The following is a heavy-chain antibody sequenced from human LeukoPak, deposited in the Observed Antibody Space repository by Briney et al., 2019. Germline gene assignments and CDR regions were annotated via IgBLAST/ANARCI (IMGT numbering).Heavy chain of an antibody. Sequence: GGSLRLSCAVSGFPFSTFWMSWVRQAPGKGLELVANTNRDGREKYYVDSVRGRFTISRDNAKNSMYLHMNSLRAEDTAVYYCARLLSYYYDTSNSYFDYWGQGTLVTVSS. CDR1: GFPFSTFW. CDR2: TNRDGREK. J-gene: IGHJ4*02. CDR3: ARLLSYYYDTSNSYFDY. V-gene: IGHV3-7*01. D-gene: IGHD3-22*01.